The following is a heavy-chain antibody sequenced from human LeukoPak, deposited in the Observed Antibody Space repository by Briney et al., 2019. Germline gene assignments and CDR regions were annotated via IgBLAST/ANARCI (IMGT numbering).Heavy chain of an antibody. CDR3: ARRFLSNYVYYFDY. D-gene: IGHD4-11*01. J-gene: IGHJ4*02. V-gene: IGHV4-39*01. CDR1: GGSISGSSYY. Sequence: PSETLSLTCTVSGGSISGSSYYWGWIRQPPGKGLEWIGSIYYSGSTYYNPSLKSRVTISVDTSKNQFSLKLSSVTAADTAVYYCARRFLSNYVYYFDYWGQGTLVTVFS. CDR2: IYYSGST.